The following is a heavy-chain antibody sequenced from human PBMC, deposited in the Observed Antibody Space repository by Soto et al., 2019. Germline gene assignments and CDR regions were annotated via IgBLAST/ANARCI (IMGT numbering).Heavy chain of an antibody. CDR2: ILHDGSNN. Sequence: QVQLLESGGGVVQPGKSLRLSCAASGFTFSTYPMHWVRQAPGKGLEWVALILHDGSNNNYADSVKGRFTISRDNSKNTLHLQMNSLRAEDTAVYYCARVAVATAFDYWGQGTLVTVSS. CDR3: ARVAVATAFDY. J-gene: IGHJ4*02. D-gene: IGHD5-12*01. V-gene: IGHV3-30-3*01. CDR1: GFTFSTYP.